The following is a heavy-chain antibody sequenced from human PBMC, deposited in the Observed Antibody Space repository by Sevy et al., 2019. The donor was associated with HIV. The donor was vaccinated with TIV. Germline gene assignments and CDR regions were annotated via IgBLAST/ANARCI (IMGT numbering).Heavy chain of an antibody. CDR3: TRRGGNLRGVVIVDV. V-gene: IGHV3-73*01. J-gene: IGHJ6*02. CDR1: GFTFSGSA. Sequence: GGSPRLSCAASGFTFSGSAMHWVRHASGKGLEWVGRIRSKANNYATTYAASVKGRFIISRDDSKNTAYLQMNSLKTEDTAVYYCTRRGGNLRGVVIVDVWGQGTTVTVSS. CDR2: IRSKANNYAT. D-gene: IGHD2-21*01.